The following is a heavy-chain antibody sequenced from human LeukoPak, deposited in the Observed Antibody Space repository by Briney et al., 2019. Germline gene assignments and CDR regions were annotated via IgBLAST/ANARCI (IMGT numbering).Heavy chain of an antibody. D-gene: IGHD3-10*01. CDR3: ARHRSGAREAFDI. CDR1: GGSISSHY. CDR2: IYYSGST. V-gene: IGHV4-59*08. J-gene: IGHJ3*02. Sequence: SETLSLTCTVSGGSISSHYWSWSRQPPGKGLEWIGYIYYSGSTNYNPSLKSRVTISVDTSKNQFSLKLSSVTAADTAVYYCARHRSGAREAFDIWGQGTMVTVSS.